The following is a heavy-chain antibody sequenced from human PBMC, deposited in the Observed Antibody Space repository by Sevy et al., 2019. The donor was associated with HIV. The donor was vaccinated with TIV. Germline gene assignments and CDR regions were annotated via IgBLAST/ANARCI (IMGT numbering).Heavy chain of an antibody. D-gene: IGHD6-19*01. CDR3: AGPILTYNSGWSYYDY. Sequence: ETLSLTCTVSGASISSSGYYWGWIRQPPGKGLEWIASIRYSGSTYYTVSLKSRVTISADTSRNQFSLKLNSVTAADTATYYCAGPILTYNSGWSYYDYWGQGTVVTVSS. J-gene: IGHJ4*02. CDR2: IRYSGST. CDR1: GASISSSGYY. V-gene: IGHV4-39*01.